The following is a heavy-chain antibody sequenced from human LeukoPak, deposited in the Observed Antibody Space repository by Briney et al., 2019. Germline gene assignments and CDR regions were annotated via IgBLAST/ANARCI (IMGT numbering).Heavy chain of an antibody. J-gene: IGHJ6*03. V-gene: IGHV4-34*01. CDR1: GGSISTYY. CDR3: ARDRESNIVVVPAAQGYMDV. D-gene: IGHD2-2*01. Sequence: SETLSLTCTVSGGSISTYYWSWIRQPPGKGLEWIGEINHSGSTNYNPSLKSRVTISVDTSKNQFSLKLSSVTAADTAVYYCARDRESNIVVVPAAQGYMDVWGKGTTVTISS. CDR2: INHSGST.